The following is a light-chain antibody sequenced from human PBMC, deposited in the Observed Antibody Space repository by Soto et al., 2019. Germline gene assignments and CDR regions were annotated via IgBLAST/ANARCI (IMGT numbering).Light chain of an antibody. V-gene: IGLV2-14*01. CDR1: SSGVGGYNY. Sequence: QSVLTRPASVSGSPGQSITISCTGTSSGVGGYNYVSWYQQHPGKAPKLMIYDVSNRPSGVSNRFSGSKSGNTASLTISGLQAEDEADYYCSSYTSSSTLGYVFGTGTKLTVL. CDR3: SSYTSSSTLGYV. CDR2: DVS. J-gene: IGLJ1*01.